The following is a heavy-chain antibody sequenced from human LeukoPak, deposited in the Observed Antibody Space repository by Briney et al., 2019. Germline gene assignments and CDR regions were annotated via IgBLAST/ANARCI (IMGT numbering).Heavy chain of an antibody. D-gene: IGHD5-18*01. CDR1: GGSISSISYY. Sequence: SETLSLTCTVSGGSISSISYYWGWIRQPPGKGLEWIGSIYYSGSTYYNPSLKSRVTISVDTSKNQFSLKLASVTAADTAIYYCAKGAGGFSYYNWFDPWGQGTLVTVTS. J-gene: IGHJ5*02. CDR3: AKGAGGFSYYNWFDP. V-gene: IGHV4-39*07. CDR2: IYYSGST.